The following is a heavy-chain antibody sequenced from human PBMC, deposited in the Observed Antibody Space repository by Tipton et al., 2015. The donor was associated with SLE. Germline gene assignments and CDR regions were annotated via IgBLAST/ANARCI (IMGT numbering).Heavy chain of an antibody. CDR2: LYYSGTT. Sequence: TLSLTCIVSGGSVSSGAFYWGWIRQPPGKGLEWIGSLYYSGTTYYNTSLKSRVTISIDTSKNQFSLKLTSVAAADTAMYYCARGGHYYYESSGFFDYWGQGSLVIVPS. J-gene: IGHJ4*02. CDR3: ARGGHYYYESSGFFDY. V-gene: IGHV4-39*07. CDR1: GGSVSSGAFY. D-gene: IGHD3-22*01.